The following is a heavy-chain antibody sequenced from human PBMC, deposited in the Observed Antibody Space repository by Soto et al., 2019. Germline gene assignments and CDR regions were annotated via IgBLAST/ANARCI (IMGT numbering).Heavy chain of an antibody. Sequence: PSETLSLTCAVSGDSIFGTHWWSWVRRPPGKGLEFIGETHHSRGTNYNPSLRSRVTMSLDKSKNQLSLILYSVTAADTGVYYCARYSAASGTYYFDYWGQGTLVTVSS. CDR3: ARYSAASGTYYFDY. D-gene: IGHD6-13*01. V-gene: IGHV4-4*02. J-gene: IGHJ4*01. CDR2: THHSRGT. CDR1: GDSIFGTHW.